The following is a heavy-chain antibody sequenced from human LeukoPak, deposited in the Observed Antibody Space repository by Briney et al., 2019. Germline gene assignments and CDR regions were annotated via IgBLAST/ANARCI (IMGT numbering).Heavy chain of an antibody. CDR3: ARVSLRYCSSTSCYLDY. D-gene: IGHD2-2*01. CDR2: MNPNSGNT. Sequence: ASVKVSCKASGYTFTSYDINWVRQATGQGLEWMGWMNPNSGNTGYAQKFQGRVTITRNASISTAYMELSSLRSEDTAVYYCARVSLRYCSSTSCYLDYWGQGTLVTVSS. J-gene: IGHJ4*02. CDR1: GYTFTSYD. V-gene: IGHV1-8*03.